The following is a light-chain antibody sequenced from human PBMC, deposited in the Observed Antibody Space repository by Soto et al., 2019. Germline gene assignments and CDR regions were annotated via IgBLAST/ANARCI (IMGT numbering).Light chain of an antibody. CDR1: QSVSSY. CDR3: QQRSDWPST. CDR2: DAS. J-gene: IGKJ4*01. V-gene: IGKV3-11*01. Sequence: EIVLTQSPATLSLSPGERATLSCRASQSVSSYLAWYQQKPGQAPRLLIYDASNRATGIPARFSGSGSGTDVTLTMRSLEPEDFAVYSCQQRSDWPSTFGGGTKVQIK.